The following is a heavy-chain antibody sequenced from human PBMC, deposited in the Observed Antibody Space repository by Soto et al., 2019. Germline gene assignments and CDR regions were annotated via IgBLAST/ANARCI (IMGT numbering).Heavy chain of an antibody. D-gene: IGHD3-3*01. CDR1: GFTFSSYG. Sequence: PGGSLRLSCAASGFTFSSYGMHWVRQAPGKGLEWVAVIWYDGSNKYYADSVKGRFTISRDNSKNTLYLQMNSLRAVDTAVYYCARALKFGVVIYYYYYGMDVWGQGTTVTVSS. J-gene: IGHJ6*02. CDR3: ARALKFGVVIYYYYYGMDV. CDR2: IWYDGSNK. V-gene: IGHV3-33*01.